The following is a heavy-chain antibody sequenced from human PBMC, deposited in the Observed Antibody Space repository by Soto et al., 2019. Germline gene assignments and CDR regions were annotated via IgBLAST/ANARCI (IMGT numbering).Heavy chain of an antibody. CDR1: GGSISSYY. J-gene: IGHJ5*02. CDR2: IYYSGST. Sequence: SETLSLTCTVSGGSISSYYWSWIRQPPGKGLEWIGYIYYSGSTNYNPSLKSRVTISVDTSKNQFSLKLSSVTAADTAVYYCARGRFMITFGGVIVHRFDPWGQGTLVTVSS. CDR3: ARGRFMITFGGVIVHRFDP. D-gene: IGHD3-16*02. V-gene: IGHV4-59*01.